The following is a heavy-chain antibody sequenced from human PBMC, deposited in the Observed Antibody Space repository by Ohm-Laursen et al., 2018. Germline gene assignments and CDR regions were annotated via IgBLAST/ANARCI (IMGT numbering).Heavy chain of an antibody. CDR2: INYSGNT. V-gene: IGHV4-59*08. J-gene: IGHJ4*02. Sequence: SETLSLTCTVSGGAISNYYWSWIRQPPGKGLEWIGHINYSGNTNYNPSLKSRVTISVDTSKNQFSLKLSSVTAADTAVYYCARNDYGDYGYFDYWGQGTLVTVSS. D-gene: IGHD4-17*01. CDR3: ARNDYGDYGYFDY. CDR1: GGAISNYY.